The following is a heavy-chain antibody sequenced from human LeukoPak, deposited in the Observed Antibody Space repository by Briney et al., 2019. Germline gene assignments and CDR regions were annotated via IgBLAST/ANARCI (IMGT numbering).Heavy chain of an antibody. CDR1: GFTFSDHY. V-gene: IGHV3-11*01. CDR3: AKGGVYYDILTGYYSAGYFDY. Sequence: PGGPLRLSCAASGFTFSDHYMDWVRQAPGKGLERVSYISSSGNTIYYADSVKGRFTISRDNSKNTLYLQMNSLRAEDTAVYYCAKGGVYYDILTGYYSAGYFDYWGQGTLVTVSS. CDR2: ISSSGNTI. J-gene: IGHJ4*02. D-gene: IGHD3-9*01.